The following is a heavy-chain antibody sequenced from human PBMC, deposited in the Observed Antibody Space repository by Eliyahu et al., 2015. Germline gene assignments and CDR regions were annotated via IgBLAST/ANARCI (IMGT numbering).Heavy chain of an antibody. CDR2: MTADDGGT. D-gene: IGHD3-10*01. Sequence: QAQLVQSGAEVKRPGASLKVSCRTSGFPFTNYFFHWLRQAPGQGLEWVGWMTADDGGTGXAQKFQGRVTMTTDTSIRTXYMELNTLTSDDTAIYYCARSGSSFNFRDTYDTWGQGTVVTVSS. CDR3: ARSGSSFNFRDTYDT. V-gene: IGHV1-2*02. J-gene: IGHJ3*02. CDR1: GFPFTNYF.